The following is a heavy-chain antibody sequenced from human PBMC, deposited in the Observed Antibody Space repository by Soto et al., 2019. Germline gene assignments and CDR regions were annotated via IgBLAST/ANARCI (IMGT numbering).Heavy chain of an antibody. V-gene: IGHV1-2*04. D-gene: IGHD2-2*01. CDR2: INPNSGGT. CDR3: ARLRSEYCISTSCPRWFDP. J-gene: IGHJ5*02. Sequence: GASVKVSCKASGYTFTGYYMHWVRQAPGQGLEWMGWINPNSGGTNYAQKFQGWVTMTRDTSISTAYMELSRLRSDDTAVYYCARLRSEYCISTSCPRWFDPWGQGTLVTVSS. CDR1: GYTFTGYY.